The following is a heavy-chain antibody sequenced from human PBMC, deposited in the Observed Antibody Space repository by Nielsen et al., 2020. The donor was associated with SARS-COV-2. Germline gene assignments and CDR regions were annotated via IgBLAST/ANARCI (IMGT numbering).Heavy chain of an antibody. CDR2: ISWNSGSI. V-gene: IGHV3-9*01. J-gene: IGHJ1*01. CDR1: GFTFDDYA. D-gene: IGHD3-22*01. Sequence: SLKISCAASGFTFDDYAMHWVRQAPGKGLEWVSGISWNSGSIGYADSVKGRFTTSRDNAKNSLYLQMNSLRAEDTALYYCAKDTHPDYYDSSGYYYAFQHWGQGTLVTVSS. CDR3: AKDTHPDYYDSSGYYYAFQH.